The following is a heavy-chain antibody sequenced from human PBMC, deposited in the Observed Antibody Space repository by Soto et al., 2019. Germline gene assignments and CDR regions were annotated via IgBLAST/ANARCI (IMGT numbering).Heavy chain of an antibody. V-gene: IGHV1-8*02. CDR3: ARRKERSGPNYFDL. Sequence: QVQLVQSGAAVKKPGASVIVSCKASGYTFSTYDINWVRQATGQGLEWMGWMNPNTGNAGYAQKFQGRVTVTRNTSISTFYMELTSLTSEDTAVYFCARRKERSGPNYFDLWGHGSMVTVSS. D-gene: IGHD6-25*01. CDR1: GYTFSTYD. J-gene: IGHJ4*01. CDR2: MNPNTGNA.